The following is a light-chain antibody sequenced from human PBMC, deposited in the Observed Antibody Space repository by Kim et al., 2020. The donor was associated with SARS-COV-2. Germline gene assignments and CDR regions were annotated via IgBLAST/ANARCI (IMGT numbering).Light chain of an antibody. J-gene: IGLJ2*01. CDR2: RAT. CDR1: TGAVTTVNY. CDR3: LLYIGGVWI. V-gene: IGLV7-43*01. Sequence: PGGTVTLTCASTTGAVTTVNYPHWFQQKPGQAPRPLIYRATQKHSWTPARLSGSLFGDKAALTLSGVQADDEAEYYCLLYIGGVWIFGGGTQLTVL.